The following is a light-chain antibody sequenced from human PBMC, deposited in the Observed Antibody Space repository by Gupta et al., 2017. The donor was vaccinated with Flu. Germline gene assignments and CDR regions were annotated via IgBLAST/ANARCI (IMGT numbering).Light chain of an antibody. Sequence: SVTISCTGTSSDVGGYNYVYWYQQHPGKAPKLMIYEVSNRPAGVSNRFSGSKSGNTASLTISGRQAEDEADYYCSSYTSSSTYVFGTGTKVTVL. CDR3: SSYTSSSTYV. CDR2: EVS. J-gene: IGLJ1*01. V-gene: IGLV2-14*01. CDR1: SSDVGGYNY.